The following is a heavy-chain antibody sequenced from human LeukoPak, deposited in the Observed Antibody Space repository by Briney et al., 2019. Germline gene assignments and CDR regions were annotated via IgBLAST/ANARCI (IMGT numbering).Heavy chain of an antibody. CDR3: ARVAGTFAYSMFYFDY. D-gene: IGHD6-19*01. V-gene: IGHV1-2*02. J-gene: IGHJ4*02. CDR2: INPNSGGT. CDR1: GYTFTSYG. Sequence: ASVKVSCKASGYTFTSYGISWVRQAPGQGLEWMGWINPNSGGTNYAQKFQGRVTMTRDTSISTAYMELSRLRSDDTAVYYCARVAGTFAYSMFYFDYWGQGTLVTVSS.